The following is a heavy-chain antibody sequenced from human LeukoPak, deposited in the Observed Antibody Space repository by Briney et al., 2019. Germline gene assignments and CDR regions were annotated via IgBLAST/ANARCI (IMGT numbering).Heavy chain of an antibody. CDR2: IYSGGST. CDR1: GFTVSSNY. J-gene: IGHJ3*02. V-gene: IGHV3-66*01. Sequence: GGSLRLSCAASGFTVSSNYMSWVRQAPGKGLEWVSVIYSGGSTYYADSVKGRFTISRDNSKNTLYLQMNSLRAEDTAVYYCAKFRVDTAMDDAFDIWGQGTMVTVSS. CDR3: AKFRVDTAMDDAFDI. D-gene: IGHD5-18*01.